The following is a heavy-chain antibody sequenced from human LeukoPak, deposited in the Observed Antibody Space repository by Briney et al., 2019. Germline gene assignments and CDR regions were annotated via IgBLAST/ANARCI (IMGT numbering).Heavy chain of an antibody. D-gene: IGHD5-24*01. CDR2: IYTSGST. CDR1: GGSISSGSYY. CDR3: ARVPFYDLDGYNMVDI. Sequence: SETLSLTCTVSGGSISSGSYYWSWIRQPAGKGLEWIGRIYTSGSTNYNPSLKSRVTISVDTSKNQFSLKLSSVTAADTAVYYCARVPFYDLDGYNMVDIWGQGTMATVSS. J-gene: IGHJ3*02. V-gene: IGHV4-61*02.